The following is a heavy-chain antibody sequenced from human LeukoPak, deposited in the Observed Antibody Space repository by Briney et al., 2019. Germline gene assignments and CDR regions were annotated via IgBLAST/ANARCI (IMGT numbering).Heavy chain of an antibody. J-gene: IGHJ4*02. CDR1: GYTFTSYG. CDR2: ISAYNGNT. V-gene: IGHV1-18*01. CDR3: ARNRDNYGDYVDYFDY. D-gene: IGHD4-17*01. Sequence: ASVKVSCKASGYTFTSYGISWVRQAPGQGLEWMGWISAYNGNTNYAQKLQGRVTMTTDTSTSTAYMELRSLRSDDTAVYYCARNRDNYGDYVDYFDYWGQGTLVTVSS.